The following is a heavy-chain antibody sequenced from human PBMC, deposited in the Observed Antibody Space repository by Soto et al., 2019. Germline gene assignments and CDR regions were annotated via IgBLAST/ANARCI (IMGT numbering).Heavy chain of an antibody. D-gene: IGHD1-26*01. Sequence: PSQTLSLTCAITGDSVSSNSAGWSWVRQSPSRGLEWLGRTYYRSRWYYEYAVSVRGRITINPDTSKNQYSLQLNSVTPEDTAVYFCARGEQYSGRIFDYWGQGTLVTVSS. J-gene: IGHJ4*01. V-gene: IGHV6-1*01. CDR1: GDSVSSNSAG. CDR3: ARGEQYSGRIFDY. CDR2: TYYRSRWYY.